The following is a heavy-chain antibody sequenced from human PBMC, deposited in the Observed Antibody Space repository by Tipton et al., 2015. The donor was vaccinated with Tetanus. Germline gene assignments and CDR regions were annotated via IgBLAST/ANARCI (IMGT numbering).Heavy chain of an antibody. Sequence: LRLSCTVSGGSISSYYWSWIRQPPGKGLEWIEYIYYSGSTNYNPSLKSRVTISVDTPKNQFPLKLSSVTAADTAVYYCARDPSGGVRYFDYWGQGTLVTVSS. J-gene: IGHJ4*02. CDR1: GGSISSYY. CDR2: IYYSGST. V-gene: IGHV4-59*01. CDR3: ARDPSGGVRYFDY. D-gene: IGHD2-8*01.